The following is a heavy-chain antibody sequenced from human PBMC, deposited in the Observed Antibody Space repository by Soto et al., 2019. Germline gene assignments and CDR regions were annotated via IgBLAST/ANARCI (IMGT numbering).Heavy chain of an antibody. CDR3: AREQRIFATTITRNSIDT. Sequence: ASVKVSCKASGYTFTDYYIHWVRQAPGQGLEWMGSINPNSGGTTFAQKFEGRVSMTRDTSISTAYMEVGRLRSDDTAVYYCAREQRIFATTITRNSIDTWGQGTLVTVST. D-gene: IGHD3-3*01. CDR1: GYTFTDYY. CDR2: INPNSGGT. V-gene: IGHV1-2*02. J-gene: IGHJ5*02.